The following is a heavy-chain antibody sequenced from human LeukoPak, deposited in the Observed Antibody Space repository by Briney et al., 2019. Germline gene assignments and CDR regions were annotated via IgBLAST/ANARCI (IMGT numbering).Heavy chain of an antibody. V-gene: IGHV1-2*02. CDR2: INPNSGGT. D-gene: IGHD5-12*01. J-gene: IGHJ4*02. CDR1: GYTFTAYY. Sequence: ASVKVSCKASGYTFTAYYIHWVRQAPGQGLEWMGWINPNSGGTNYAHKFQGRVTVTRDASITTAYIELSRLRSDDTAVYYCASARGYSGYSSFDYWGQGTLVTVSS. CDR3: ASARGYSGYSSFDY.